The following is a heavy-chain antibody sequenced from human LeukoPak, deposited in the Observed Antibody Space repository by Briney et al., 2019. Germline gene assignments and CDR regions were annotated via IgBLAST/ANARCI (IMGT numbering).Heavy chain of an antibody. CDR3: ARDRTERDFDY. CDR1: GYXFTDYY. CDR2: INPNSGGT. Sequence: GASVKVSCKASGYXFTDYYIHWVRQAPGQGLEWMGWINPNSGGTNYAQKFQGRVIMTRDTSIRTAYMELSRLRSDDTAIYYCARDRTERDFDYWGQGTLVTVSS. J-gene: IGHJ4*02. V-gene: IGHV1-2*02.